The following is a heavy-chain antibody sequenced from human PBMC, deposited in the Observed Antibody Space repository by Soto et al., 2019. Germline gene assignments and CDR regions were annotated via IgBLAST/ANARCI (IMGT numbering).Heavy chain of an antibody. J-gene: IGHJ4*02. CDR3: AKVSCTNGVCYYFDY. CDR2: ISYDGSNK. CDR1: GFTFSSYG. D-gene: IGHD2-8*01. Sequence: QVQLVESGGGVVQPGRSLRLSCAASGFTFSSYGMHWVRQAPGKVLEWVAVISYDGSNKYYADSVKGRFTISRDNSKNTLYLQMNSLRAEDTAVYYCAKVSCTNGVCYYFDYWGQGTLVTVSS. V-gene: IGHV3-30*18.